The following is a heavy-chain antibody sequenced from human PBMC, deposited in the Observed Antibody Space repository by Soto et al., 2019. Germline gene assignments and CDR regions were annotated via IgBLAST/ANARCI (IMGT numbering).Heavy chain of an antibody. Sequence: QVQLVQSGAELKKPGSSVKVSCKASGGTFGNFAISWVRQAPGQGPEWVAGIIPIYGTSNYADDFRGRITLTADESTATAYLELSSLRSEDTAIYSCATGTRDGYHDWYFDLWGRGTQGTVSS. V-gene: IGHV1-69*01. CDR1: GGTFGNFA. CDR2: IIPIYGTS. J-gene: IGHJ2*01. CDR3: ATGTRDGYHDWYFDL. D-gene: IGHD1-7*01.